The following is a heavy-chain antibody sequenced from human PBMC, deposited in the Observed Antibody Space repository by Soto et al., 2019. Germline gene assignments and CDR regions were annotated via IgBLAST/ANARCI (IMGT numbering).Heavy chain of an antibody. V-gene: IGHV1-69*02. Sequence: QVQLVQSGAEVKKPGSSEKVSCKASGGIFNRYSVSWVRQAPGQGLEWMGRIIPLFGITNYAQKFQGRVMITADKSTNIAYMEVNGLRSEDTALYYCATFYGGDCTTTTCYGDFDYWGQGTLVTVTS. CDR2: IIPLFGIT. J-gene: IGHJ4*02. CDR1: GGIFNRYS. CDR3: ATFYGGDCTTTTCYGDFDY. D-gene: IGHD2-2*01.